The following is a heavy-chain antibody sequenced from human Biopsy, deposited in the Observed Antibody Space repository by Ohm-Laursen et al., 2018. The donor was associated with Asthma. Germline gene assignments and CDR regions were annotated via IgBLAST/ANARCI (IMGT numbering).Heavy chain of an antibody. V-gene: IGHV4-39*01. D-gene: IGHD6-13*01. CDR2: IYYSGTT. J-gene: IGHJ6*02. CDR1: SGSGGYMRSGNYY. Sequence: SETLSLTCSLSSGSGGYMRSGNYYWGWIRQPPGKGLEWIGSIYYSGTTYNNPSLESRVTVSAETSKNQFSLKLTSVTAADTAVYYCVRGSSSWHHGPFHYYYGLDVWGQGTTATVSS. CDR3: VRGSSSWHHGPFHYYYGLDV.